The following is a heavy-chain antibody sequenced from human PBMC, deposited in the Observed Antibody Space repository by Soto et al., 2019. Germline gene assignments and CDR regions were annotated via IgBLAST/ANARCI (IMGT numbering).Heavy chain of an antibody. CDR1: GFTFSSYA. J-gene: IGHJ4*02. V-gene: IGHV3-23*01. D-gene: IGHD3-10*01. CDR2: ISGSGGST. CDR3: APAADGLWFDFDY. Sequence: GGSLRLSCAASGFTFSSYAMSWVRPAPGTGLEWVSAISGSGGSTYYADSVKGRFTISRDNSKNTLYLQMNSLRAEDTAVYYCAPAADGLWFDFDYWGQGTLVTVSS.